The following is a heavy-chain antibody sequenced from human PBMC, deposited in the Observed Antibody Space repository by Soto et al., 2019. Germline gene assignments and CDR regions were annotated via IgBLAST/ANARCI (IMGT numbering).Heavy chain of an antibody. V-gene: IGHV3-11*01. CDR1: GFTFSDYY. CDR2: ISSSGSTI. D-gene: IGHD4-17*01. Sequence: QVQLVESGGGLVKPGGSLRLSCAASGFTFSDYYMSWIRQAPGKGLEWVSYISSSGSTIYYADSVKGRFTISRDNAKNSLYLQMNSLIAEDTAVYYCAREPLYGDYSVWYFDLWGRGTLVTVSS. J-gene: IGHJ2*01. CDR3: AREPLYGDYSVWYFDL.